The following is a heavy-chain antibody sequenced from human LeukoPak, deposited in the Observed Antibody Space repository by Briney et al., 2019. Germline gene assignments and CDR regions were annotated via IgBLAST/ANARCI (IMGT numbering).Heavy chain of an antibody. D-gene: IGHD2-15*01. CDR1: GGSISSSDYY. CDR3: ARALGYSFDY. J-gene: IGHJ4*02. Sequence: PSETLSLTCTVSGGSISSSDYYWGWIRQPPGKGLEWIGYIYYSGSTNYNPSLKSRVTISVDTSKNQFSLKLSSVTAADTAVYYCARALGYSFDYWGQGTLVTVSS. V-gene: IGHV4-61*08. CDR2: IYYSGST.